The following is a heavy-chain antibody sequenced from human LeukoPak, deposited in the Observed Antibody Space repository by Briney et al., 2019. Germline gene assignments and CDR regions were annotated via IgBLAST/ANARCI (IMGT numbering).Heavy chain of an antibody. V-gene: IGHV4-4*07. CDR1: GGSISSYH. Sequence: PSETLSLTCTVSGGSISSYHWSWIRQPAGKGLEWIGRIYTSGSTNYNPSLKSRVTMSVDTSKNQFSLKLSSVTAADTAVYYCARERSTDQLLLLKAGTWNQDGLRYNWFDPWGQGTLVTVSS. J-gene: IGHJ5*02. CDR2: IYTSGST. CDR3: ARERSTDQLLLLKAGTWNQDGLRYNWFDP. D-gene: IGHD2-2*01.